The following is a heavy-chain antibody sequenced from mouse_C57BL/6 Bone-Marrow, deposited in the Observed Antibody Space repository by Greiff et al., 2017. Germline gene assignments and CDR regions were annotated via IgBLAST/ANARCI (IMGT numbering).Heavy chain of an antibody. CDR2: IDPEDGDT. D-gene: IGHD2-3*01. CDR1: GFNIKDYY. CDR3: TTNDGYYCYFDY. J-gene: IGHJ2*01. Sequence: VHVKQSGAELVRPGASVKLSCTASGFNIKDYYMHWVQQRPEQGLEWIGRIDPEDGDTEYAPEFQGKATMTADTSSNSAYLQLSSLTSEDTAVYYCTTNDGYYCYFDYWGQGTTLTVSS. V-gene: IGHV14-1*01.